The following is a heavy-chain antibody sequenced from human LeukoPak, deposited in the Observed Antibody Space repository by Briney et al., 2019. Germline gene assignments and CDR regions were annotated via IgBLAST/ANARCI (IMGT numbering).Heavy chain of an antibody. Sequence: ASVKVSCKASGYTFTSYYMHWVRQAPGQGLERMGIINPSGGSTSYAQKFQGRVTMTRDTSTSTVYMELSSLRSEDTAVYYCARGQQLVQGRDWFDPWGQGTLVTVSS. D-gene: IGHD6-13*01. V-gene: IGHV1-46*01. CDR2: INPSGGST. CDR1: GYTFTSYY. J-gene: IGHJ5*02. CDR3: ARGQQLVQGRDWFDP.